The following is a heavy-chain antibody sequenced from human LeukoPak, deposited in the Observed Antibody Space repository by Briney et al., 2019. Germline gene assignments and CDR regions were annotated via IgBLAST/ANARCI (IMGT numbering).Heavy chain of an antibody. CDR3: ARESGYVDY. CDR1: GFTASSHY. D-gene: IGHD7-27*01. Sequence: GGSLRLSCAASGFTASSHYMSWIRQAPGKGLEWVSVIYSGGSAYYADSVKGRFTISRDNSKNTLYLQMNSLRAEDTAVYYCARESGYVDYWGQGTLVTVSS. CDR2: IYSGGSA. V-gene: IGHV3-53*01. J-gene: IGHJ4*02.